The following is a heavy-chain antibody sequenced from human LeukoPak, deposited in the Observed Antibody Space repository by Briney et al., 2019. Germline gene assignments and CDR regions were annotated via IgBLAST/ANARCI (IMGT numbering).Heavy chain of an antibody. CDR2: ISSSSSYI. Sequence: GGSLRLSCAASGFTFGSYSMNWVRQAPGKGLEWVSSISSSSSYIYYADSVKGRFTISRDNAKNSLYLQMNSLRAEDTAVYYCARDGYNSHFDYWGQGTLVTVSS. CDR1: GFTFGSYS. CDR3: ARDGYNSHFDY. V-gene: IGHV3-21*01. J-gene: IGHJ4*02. D-gene: IGHD5-24*01.